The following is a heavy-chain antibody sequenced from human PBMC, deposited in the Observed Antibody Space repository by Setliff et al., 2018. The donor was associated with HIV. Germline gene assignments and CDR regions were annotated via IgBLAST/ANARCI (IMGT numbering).Heavy chain of an antibody. D-gene: IGHD3-22*01. Sequence: ASVKVSCKVSGYSLTDLSTHWVRQAPGKGLEWMGGFDPEDGETVYAQKLQGRVTMTEDTSTDTAYMELSSLRSEDTAMYYCATIRAYYYDSSVQEYFQYWGHGTLVTVSS. CDR3: ATIRAYYYDSSVQEYFQY. J-gene: IGHJ1*01. CDR1: GYSLTDLS. V-gene: IGHV1-24*01. CDR2: FDPEDGET.